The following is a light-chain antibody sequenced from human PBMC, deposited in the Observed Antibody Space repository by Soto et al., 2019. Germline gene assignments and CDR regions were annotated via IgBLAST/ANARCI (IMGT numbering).Light chain of an antibody. Sequence: DTQMTQSPSTLSASVGDRVTITCRASEKINKWLAWYQQKPGKAPKLLIYAASSLQSGVPSRFSGSGSGTEFTLTISSLQPDDFATYYCQHYNSYSEAFGQGTKVDI. V-gene: IGKV1-5*01. J-gene: IGKJ1*01. CDR2: AAS. CDR3: QHYNSYSEA. CDR1: EKINKW.